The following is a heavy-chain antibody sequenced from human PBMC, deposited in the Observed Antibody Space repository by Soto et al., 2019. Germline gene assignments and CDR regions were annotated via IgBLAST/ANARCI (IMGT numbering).Heavy chain of an antibody. CDR3: ASGSTVTTGGGGY. D-gene: IGHD4-17*01. Sequence: QVQLVQSGAGVKKPGSSVKVSCKASGGTFSSYTISWVRQAPGQGLEWMGRIIPILGIANYAQKFQGRVTITADKSTSTAYMELRSLRSEDAAVYYCASGSTVTTGGGGYWGQGTLVTVSS. CDR1: GGTFSSYT. J-gene: IGHJ4*02. CDR2: IIPILGIA. V-gene: IGHV1-69*02.